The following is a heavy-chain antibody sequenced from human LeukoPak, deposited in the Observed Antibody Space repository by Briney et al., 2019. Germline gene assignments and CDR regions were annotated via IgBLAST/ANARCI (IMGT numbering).Heavy chain of an antibody. CDR2: IYYSGST. CDR1: GGSISSSSYY. Sequence: SETLSLTCTVSGGSISSSSYYWGWIRQPPGKGLEWIGSIYYSGSTYYNPSLKSRVTISVDTSKNQFSLKLSSVTAADTAVYFCARGTDSGIPDYWGQGTLVTVSS. CDR3: ARGTDSGIPDY. D-gene: IGHD3-10*01. V-gene: IGHV4-39*01. J-gene: IGHJ4*02.